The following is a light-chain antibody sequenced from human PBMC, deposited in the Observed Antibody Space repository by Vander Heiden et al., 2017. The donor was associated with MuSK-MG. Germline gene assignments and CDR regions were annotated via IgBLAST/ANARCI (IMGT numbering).Light chain of an antibody. V-gene: IGKV3-11*01. Sequence: EIVLTQSPATLPLSPGDRATLSCRASQGVITYLSWYQHKPGQAPRLLIYDASNRATGIPARFSGSGSGTDFTLTISGLEPEDFAVYYCQLRSNCGTFGGGTKVEIK. CDR3: QLRSNCGT. J-gene: IGKJ4*01. CDR2: DAS. CDR1: QGVITY.